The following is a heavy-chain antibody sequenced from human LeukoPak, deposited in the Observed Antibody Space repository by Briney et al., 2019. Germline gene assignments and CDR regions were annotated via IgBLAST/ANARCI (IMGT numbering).Heavy chain of an antibody. CDR2: ISSSGSNI. V-gene: IGHV3-48*04. D-gene: IGHD1-26*01. J-gene: IGHJ4*02. CDR3: ARARGDKWELPLVFDY. CDR1: GFTFSSYS. Sequence: GGSLRLSCAASGFTFSSYSMNWVRQAPGKGLEWVSYISSSGSNIYYADSVKGRFTISRDNAKNSLYLQMNSLRAEDTAMYYCARARGDKWELPLVFDYWGQGTLVTVSS.